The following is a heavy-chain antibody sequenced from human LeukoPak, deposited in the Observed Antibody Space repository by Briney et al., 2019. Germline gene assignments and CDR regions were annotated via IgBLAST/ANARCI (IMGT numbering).Heavy chain of an antibody. CDR3: ARDAAAAGTGLHYYYGMDV. D-gene: IGHD6-13*01. Sequence: GGSLRLSCAASGFTFSSYAMHWVRQAPGKGLEWVAVISYDGSNKYYADSVKGRFTISRDNSKNTLYLQMNSLRAEDTAVYYCARDAAAAGTGLHYYYGMDVWGQGTTVTVSS. V-gene: IGHV3-30*04. J-gene: IGHJ6*02. CDR2: ISYDGSNK. CDR1: GFTFSSYA.